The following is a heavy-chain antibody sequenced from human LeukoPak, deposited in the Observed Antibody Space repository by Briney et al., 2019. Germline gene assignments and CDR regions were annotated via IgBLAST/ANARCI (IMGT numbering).Heavy chain of an antibody. CDR1: GGSISSGGYY. J-gene: IGHJ6*02. CDR2: IYYSGST. D-gene: IGHD3-3*01. V-gene: IGHV4-31*03. Sequence: SETLSLTCTVSGGSISSGGYYWSWIRQHPGKGLEWIGYIYYSGSTYYNPSLKSRLTISVDTSKNQFSLKLSSVTAADTAAYYCARDTGVPKGMDVWGQGTTVTVSS. CDR3: ARDTGVPKGMDV.